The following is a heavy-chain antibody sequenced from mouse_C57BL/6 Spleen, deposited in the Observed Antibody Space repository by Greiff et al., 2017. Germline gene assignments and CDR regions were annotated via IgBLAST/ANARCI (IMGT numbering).Heavy chain of an antibody. CDR2: IYPGDGDT. D-gene: IGHD3-2*02. Sequence: QVQLKQSGPELVKPGASVKISCKASGYAFSSSWMNWVKQRPGKGLEWIGRIYPGDGDTNYNGKFKGKATLTADKSSSTAYMKLSSRTSEDAAVYVWARPGSGYPAWFAYWGQGTLVTVSA. CDR1: GYAFSSSW. V-gene: IGHV1-82*01. J-gene: IGHJ3*01. CDR3: ARPGSGYPAWFAY.